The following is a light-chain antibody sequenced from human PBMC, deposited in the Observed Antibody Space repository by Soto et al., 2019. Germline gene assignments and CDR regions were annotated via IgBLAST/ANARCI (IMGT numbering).Light chain of an antibody. Sequence: QSVLTQPASVSGSPGQSITISCTGTSSDVGGYNYVSWYQQYPGKAPKLMIYDVSNRPSGVSNRFSGSKSGNTASLTISGLQAEDEADYYCSSYPSSSTPVFGTGTKVTVL. CDR2: DVS. V-gene: IGLV2-14*01. CDR3: SSYPSSSTPV. CDR1: SSDVGGYNY. J-gene: IGLJ1*01.